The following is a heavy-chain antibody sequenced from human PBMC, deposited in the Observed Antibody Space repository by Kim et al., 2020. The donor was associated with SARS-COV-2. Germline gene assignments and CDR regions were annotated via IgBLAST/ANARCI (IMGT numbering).Heavy chain of an antibody. CDR3: ATNRYCSGGKCY. Sequence: GGSLRLSCAASGFTFSDYWMHWVRQAPGKGLVWVSRISSDGSSKGYADSVKGRFTISRDNAKSTLYLQMNSLSDEDTAVYYCATNRYCSGGKCYWGQGTLVTVSS. CDR1: GFTFSDYW. J-gene: IGHJ4*02. D-gene: IGHD2-15*01. V-gene: IGHV3-74*01. CDR2: ISSDGSSK.